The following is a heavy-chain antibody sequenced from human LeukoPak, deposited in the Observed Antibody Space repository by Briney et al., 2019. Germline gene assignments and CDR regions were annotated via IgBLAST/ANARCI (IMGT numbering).Heavy chain of an antibody. CDR2: ISSSGSTI. Sequence: LSLTCAVYGGSFSGYYWSWIRQAPGKGLEWVSYISSSGSTIYYADSVKGRFTISRDNAKNSLYLQMNSLRAEDTAVYYCASYGGYDPVFDYWGQGTLVTVSS. J-gene: IGHJ4*02. V-gene: IGHV3-11*01. D-gene: IGHD5-12*01. CDR3: ASYGGYDPVFDY. CDR1: GGSFSGYY.